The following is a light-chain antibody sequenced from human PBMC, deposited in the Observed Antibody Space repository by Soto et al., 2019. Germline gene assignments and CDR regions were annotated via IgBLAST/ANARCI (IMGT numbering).Light chain of an antibody. CDR1: ISNIGNNY. CDR2: RND. V-gene: IGLV1-47*01. Sequence: QSVLTQPSSVSGTPGQGVTISCSGSISNIGNNYVYWFQQLPGTAPKVLSNRNDQRPSGVPDRFSGSKSGTSASLAIRGLRSEDEADYYCAAWDDTVRSDVFGTGTKVTVL. J-gene: IGLJ1*01. CDR3: AAWDDTVRSDV.